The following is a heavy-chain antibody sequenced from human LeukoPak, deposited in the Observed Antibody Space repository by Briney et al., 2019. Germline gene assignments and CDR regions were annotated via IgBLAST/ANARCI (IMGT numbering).Heavy chain of an antibody. CDR2: IIPIFGTA. V-gene: IGHV1-69*13. CDR1: GGTFSSYA. Sequence: SVKVSCKASGGTFSSYAISWVRQAPGQGLEWMGGIIPIFGTANYAQKFQGRLTITADESTSTAYMELSSLRSEDTAVYYCARDLEAVAVAGKGYWGQGTLVTVSS. D-gene: IGHD6-19*01. J-gene: IGHJ4*02. CDR3: ARDLEAVAVAGKGY.